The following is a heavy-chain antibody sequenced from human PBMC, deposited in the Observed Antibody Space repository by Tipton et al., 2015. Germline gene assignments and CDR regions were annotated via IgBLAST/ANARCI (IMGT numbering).Heavy chain of an antibody. J-gene: IGHJ4*02. V-gene: IGHV4-34*01. Sequence: TLSLTCAVYDDSFSGFYWSWIRQPPGKGLEWIGEITHSGSTNHNPSLKSRVTMSVDTSKNHFSLNLNSMTAADTALYYCARLSGSYYNTKGSHWADHFEYWSQGALVTVSS. CDR2: ITHSGST. CDR1: DDSFSGFY. D-gene: IGHD3-10*01. CDR3: ARLSGSYYNTKGSHWADHFEY.